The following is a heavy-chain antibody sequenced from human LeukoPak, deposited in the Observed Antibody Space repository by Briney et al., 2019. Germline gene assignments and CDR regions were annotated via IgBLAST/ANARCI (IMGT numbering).Heavy chain of an antibody. CDR2: INPNGGDT. D-gene: IGHD4-17*01. Sequence: ASVTVSCKASGYTFTGFYIHWVRQAPGQGLEWMGWINPNGGDTNYAQKFRGRVTMTRDTSVSTAYMDLSGLRSDDTAVYFCARDPSTETSEEADAFDIWGRGTMVTVSS. J-gene: IGHJ3*02. V-gene: IGHV1-2*02. CDR3: ARDPSTETSEEADAFDI. CDR1: GYTFTGFY.